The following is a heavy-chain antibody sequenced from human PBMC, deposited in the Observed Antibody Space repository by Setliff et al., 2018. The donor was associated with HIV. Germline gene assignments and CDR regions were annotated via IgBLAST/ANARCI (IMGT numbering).Heavy chain of an antibody. D-gene: IGHD3-10*01. CDR1: GDSMTSGSFY. CDR2: TYTSVT. Sequence: SETLSLTCTVSGDSMTSGSFYWSWVRQPAGKGLEWIGYTYTSVTNYKPSLKSRVTISIDTSKNQFSLKLTSVTAADTAIYYCARSKGGGSGSFSYWGQGTMVTVSS. CDR3: ARSKGGGSGSFSY. J-gene: IGHJ4*02. V-gene: IGHV4-61*09.